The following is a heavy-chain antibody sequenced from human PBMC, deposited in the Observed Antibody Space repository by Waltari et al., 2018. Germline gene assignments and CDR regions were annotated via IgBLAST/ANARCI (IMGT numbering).Heavy chain of an antibody. J-gene: IGHJ4*02. CDR2: IRYDGSNK. V-gene: IGHV3-30*02. CDR3: ATPGYSSGWY. CDR1: GFPFRSYG. Sequence: QVQLVESGGGVVQPGGSLRLPCAASGFPFRSYGMPWVCQAPGKGLEWVAFIRYDGSNKYYADSVKGRFTISRDNSKNTLYLQMNSLRAEDTAVYYCATPGYSSGWYWGQGTLVTVSS. D-gene: IGHD6-19*01.